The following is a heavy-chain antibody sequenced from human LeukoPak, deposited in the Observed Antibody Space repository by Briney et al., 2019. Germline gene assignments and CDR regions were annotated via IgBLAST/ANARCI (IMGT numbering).Heavy chain of an antibody. V-gene: IGHV3-48*02. CDR2: IGGSNSPI. CDR1: GLTFSSYS. J-gene: IGHJ4*02. D-gene: IGHD4-17*01. Sequence: PGGSLRLSCAASGLTFSSYSMSWVRQAPGKGLEWLSYIGGSNSPIYYSDSVKGRFTISRDNAKNSLFLHMDSLRDEDTAVYYCARDGFGDFPLGASKVGDYWGQGTLVTVSS. CDR3: ARDGFGDFPLGASKVGDY.